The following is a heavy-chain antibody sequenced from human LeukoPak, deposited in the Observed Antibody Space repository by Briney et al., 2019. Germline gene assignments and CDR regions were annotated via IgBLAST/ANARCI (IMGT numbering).Heavy chain of an antibody. CDR2: IIPLFGTA. CDR1: GDTFSRYG. Sequence: SVKVSCKASGDTFSRYGISWVRQAPGQGLEWMGGIIPLFGTANYAQKFQGRVTITADESTSTAYLELSRLRFEDTAVYYCAREWNYESNGYFYCYWGQGTLVTVSS. CDR3: AREWNYESNGYFYCY. J-gene: IGHJ4*02. V-gene: IGHV1-69*13. D-gene: IGHD3-22*01.